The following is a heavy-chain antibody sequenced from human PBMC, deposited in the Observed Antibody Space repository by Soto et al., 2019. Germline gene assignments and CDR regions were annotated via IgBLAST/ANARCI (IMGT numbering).Heavy chain of an antibody. CDR3: ARRGRITMVRGVTNWFDP. CDR2: INHSGST. Sequence: PSETLSLTCAVYGGSFSGYYWSWIRQPPGKGLEWIGEINHSGSTNYNPSLKSRVTISVDTSKNQFSLKLSSVTAADTAVYYCARRGRITMVRGVTNWFDPWGQGTLVTVSS. V-gene: IGHV4-34*01. CDR1: GGSFSGYY. J-gene: IGHJ5*02. D-gene: IGHD3-10*01.